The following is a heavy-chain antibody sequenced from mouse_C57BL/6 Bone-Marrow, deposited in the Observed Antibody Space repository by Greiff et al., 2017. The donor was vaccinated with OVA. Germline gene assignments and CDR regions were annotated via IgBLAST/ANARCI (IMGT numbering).Heavy chain of an antibody. CDR3: ARSLRYFDY. CDR2: ISSGSSTI. Sequence: EVQVVESGGGLVKPGGSLKLSCAASGFTFSDYGMHWVRQAPEKGLEWVAYISSGSSTIYYADTVKGRFTISRDNAKNTLFLQMTSLRSEDTAMYYCARSLRYFDYWGQGTTLTVSS. J-gene: IGHJ2*01. CDR1: GFTFSDYG. D-gene: IGHD1-1*01. V-gene: IGHV5-17*01.